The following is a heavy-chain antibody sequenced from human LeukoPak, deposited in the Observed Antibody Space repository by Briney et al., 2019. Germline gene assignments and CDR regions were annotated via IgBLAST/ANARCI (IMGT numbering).Heavy chain of an antibody. V-gene: IGHV3-7*01. J-gene: IGHJ4*02. Sequence: PGGSLRLSCAASGFTFSDYWMSWVRQVPGEGLEWVANIKQDGSAKNYVDSVKGRFTISRDNAKKSLYLQMNSLRAEDTAVYYCAPPPIAATGNWGQGTLVTVSS. CDR3: APPPIAATGN. CDR1: GFTFSDYW. D-gene: IGHD6-13*01. CDR2: IKQDGSAK.